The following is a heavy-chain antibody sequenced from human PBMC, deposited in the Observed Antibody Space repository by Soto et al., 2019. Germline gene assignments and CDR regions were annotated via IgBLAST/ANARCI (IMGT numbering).Heavy chain of an antibody. CDR1: GDTFTSYA. CDR2: VIPMFGTP. Sequence: QVQLVQSGAEVKKPGSSVKVSCTASGDTFTSYAFSWVRQAPGQGLEWMGGVIPMFGTPNYAQKFQGRLTITADKSTSTVYMELSGLTSEDTAFYFCARNGVAGMDFWGQGTLVTVSS. D-gene: IGHD3-3*01. CDR3: ARNGVAGMDF. J-gene: IGHJ4*02. V-gene: IGHV1-69*06.